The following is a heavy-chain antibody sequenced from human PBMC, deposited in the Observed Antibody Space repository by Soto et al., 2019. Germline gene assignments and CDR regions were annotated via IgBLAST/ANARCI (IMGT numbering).Heavy chain of an antibody. Sequence: SETLSLTCAVYGESFVGSYWSWIRQPPGKGLEWIGEINHSGSTNYNPSLKSRVTISVDTSKIQFSLKLSSVTAAGTAVYYCARVRRWQNYYYSGMDVWGQGTTVT. CDR3: ARVRRWQNYYYSGMDV. CDR2: INHSGST. J-gene: IGHJ6*02. CDR1: GESFVGSY. D-gene: IGHD4-17*01. V-gene: IGHV4-34*01.